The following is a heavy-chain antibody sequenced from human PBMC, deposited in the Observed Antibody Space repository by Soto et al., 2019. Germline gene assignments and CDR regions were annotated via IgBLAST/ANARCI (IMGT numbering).Heavy chain of an antibody. CDR3: ARSGSSSVGGVVDY. Sequence: QVQLVQSGAEEKKPGASVKVSCKASGYTFTSFAMHWVRQAPGQRLEWMGWINAGNGNTKYSQKFQGRVTXXRXTXXSTAYMELSSLRSEDTAVYYCARSGSSSVGGVVDYWGQGILVTVSS. CDR2: INAGNGNT. V-gene: IGHV1-3*05. D-gene: IGHD3-22*01. J-gene: IGHJ4*02. CDR1: GYTFTSFA.